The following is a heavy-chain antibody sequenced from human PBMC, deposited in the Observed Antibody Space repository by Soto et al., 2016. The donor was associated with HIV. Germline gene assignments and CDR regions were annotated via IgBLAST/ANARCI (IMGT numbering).Heavy chain of an antibody. CDR2: INWNGGST. Sequence: EVQLVESGGGVVRPGGSLRLSCAASGFTFDDYGMSWVRQAPGKGLKWVSGINWNGGSTSYADSVKGRFTISRDNAKNSLYLQMNSLRAEDTALYYCARDRGYYYGSGSSKAVYYYGMDVWGQGPRSPSP. V-gene: IGHV3-20*04. J-gene: IGHJ6*02. CDR1: GFTFDDYG. D-gene: IGHD3-10*01. CDR3: ARDRGYYYGSGSSKAVYYYGMDV.